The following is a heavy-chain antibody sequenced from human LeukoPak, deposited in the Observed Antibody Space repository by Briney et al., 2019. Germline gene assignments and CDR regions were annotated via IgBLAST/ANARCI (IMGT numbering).Heavy chain of an antibody. Sequence: PGGSLRLSCATSGFTFSSYAMSWVRQAPGKGLEWVAGIHADSGRTYHADSVKGRFTIFRDNSKNTLYLQKNSLRAEDTAVYYCVKDFLHGPHIEPVGSVGPFDFWGQGTLVIVSS. CDR1: GFTFSSYA. CDR2: IHADSGRT. J-gene: IGHJ4*02. V-gene: IGHV3-23*01. CDR3: VKDFLHGPHIEPVGSVGPFDF. D-gene: IGHD2-21*01.